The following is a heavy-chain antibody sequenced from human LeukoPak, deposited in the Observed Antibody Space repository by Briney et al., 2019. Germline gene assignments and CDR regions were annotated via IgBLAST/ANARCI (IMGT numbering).Heavy chain of an antibody. Sequence: GGSLRLSCAASEFTFSSYGMHWVRQAPGKGLEWVAVVWYDGSDKYYADSVKGRFTVSRDNSKSTLYLQMNSLRAEDTAVYYCARTTGGHFDSWGQGTLVTVSS. CDR2: VWYDGSDK. CDR3: ARTTGGHFDS. CDR1: EFTFSSYG. V-gene: IGHV3-33*01. J-gene: IGHJ4*02. D-gene: IGHD2-8*02.